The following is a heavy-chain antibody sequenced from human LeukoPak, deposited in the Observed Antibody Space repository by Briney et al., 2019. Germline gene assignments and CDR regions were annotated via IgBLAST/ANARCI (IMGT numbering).Heavy chain of an antibody. CDR3: AREANARFDY. D-gene: IGHD1-1*01. CDR2: ISQDGREK. V-gene: IGHV3-7*01. Sequence: GESLRLSCAASGFTFSSYWMSWLRQAPGKGLEWVATISQDGREKFYVDSAKGRFTVSRDNAKTSLFPQMNSLRAEDTAVYYCAREANARFDYWGQGTLVTVSS. CDR1: GFTFSSYW. J-gene: IGHJ4*02.